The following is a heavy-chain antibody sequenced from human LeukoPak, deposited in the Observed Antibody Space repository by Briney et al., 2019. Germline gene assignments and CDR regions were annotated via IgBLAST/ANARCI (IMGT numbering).Heavy chain of an antibody. CDR1: GGSISSSSYY. CDR2: IYTSGST. Sequence: PSETLSLTCTVSGGSISSSSYYWSWIRQPAGKGLEWIGRIYTSGSTNYNPSLKSRVTMSVDTSKNQFSLKLSSVTAADTAVYYCAGTYYYGSGSYFSLLYWGQGTLVTVSS. V-gene: IGHV4-61*02. D-gene: IGHD3-10*01. J-gene: IGHJ4*02. CDR3: AGTYYYGSGSYFSLLY.